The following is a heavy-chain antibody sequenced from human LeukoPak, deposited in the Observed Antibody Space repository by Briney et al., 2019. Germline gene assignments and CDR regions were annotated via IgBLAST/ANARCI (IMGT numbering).Heavy chain of an antibody. CDR3: ATPLLGGDAFDI. V-gene: IGHV5-51*01. D-gene: IGHD2-8*02. CDR1: GYSFTTYW. J-gene: IGHJ3*02. CDR2: IHPTDSDT. Sequence: KRGESLKISCQGSGYSFTTYWIAWVRPMPGKGLEWMGIIHPTDSDTRYSPSFQGQVTISADKSISTAYLQWSSLKASDTAMYYCATPLLGGDAFDIWGQGTMVTVSS.